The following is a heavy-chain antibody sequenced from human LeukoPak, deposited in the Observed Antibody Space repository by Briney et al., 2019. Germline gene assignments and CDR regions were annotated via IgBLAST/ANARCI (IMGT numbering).Heavy chain of an antibody. J-gene: IGHJ4*02. CDR3: ARRRPTYYCDSSGFDY. CDR1: GGSISSSSYY. CDR2: IYYSGST. Sequence: PSETLSLTCTVSGGSISSSSYYWGWIRQPPGKGLEWIGSIYYSGSTYYNPSLKSRVTISVDTSKNQFSLKLSSVTAADTAVYYCARRRPTYYCDSSGFDYWGQGTLVTVSS. V-gene: IGHV4-39*01. D-gene: IGHD3-22*01.